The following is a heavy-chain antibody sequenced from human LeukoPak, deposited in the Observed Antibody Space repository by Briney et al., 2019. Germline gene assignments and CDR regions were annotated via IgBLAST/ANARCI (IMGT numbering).Heavy chain of an antibody. CDR1: GFTFSSYE. J-gene: IGHJ4*02. CDR2: ISSSGSTI. D-gene: IGHD4-17*01. V-gene: IGHV3-48*03. Sequence: PGGSLRLSCAASGFTFSSYEMNWVRQAPGKGLEWVSYISSSGSTIYYADSMKGRFTISRDNAKNSLYLQMNSLRAEDTAVYYCARVSPNTVTTLQYFDYWGQGTLVTVSS. CDR3: ARVSPNTVTTLQYFDY.